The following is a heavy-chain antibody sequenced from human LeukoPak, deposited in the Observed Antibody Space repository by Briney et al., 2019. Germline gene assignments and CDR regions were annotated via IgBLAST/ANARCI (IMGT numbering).Heavy chain of an antibody. CDR3: ARGIKGYIATRDAFGI. CDR2: MNPNSGNT. D-gene: IGHD5-24*01. Sequence: ASVKVSCKASGYTFTSYDINWVRQATGQGLEWMGWMNPNSGNTGYAQKFQGRVTMTRNTSISTAYMELSSLRSEDTAVYYCARGIKGYIATRDAFGIWGQGTMVTVSS. V-gene: IGHV1-8*01. CDR1: GYTFTSYD. J-gene: IGHJ3*02.